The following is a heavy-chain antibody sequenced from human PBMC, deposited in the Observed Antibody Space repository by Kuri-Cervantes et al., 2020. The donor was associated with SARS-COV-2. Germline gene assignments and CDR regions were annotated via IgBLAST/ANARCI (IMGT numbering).Heavy chain of an antibody. CDR2: IKSKTDGGTT. J-gene: IGHJ6*03. Sequence: LSLTCAASGFTFRNAWMSWVRQAPGKGLEWVGRIKSKTDGGTTDYAAPVKGRFTISRDDSKNTLYLQMNSLKTEDTAVYYCTTGYPSSSSHYYYYYYMDVWGKGTTVTVSS. CDR3: TTGYPSSSSHYYYYYYMDV. V-gene: IGHV3-15*01. CDR1: GFTFRNAW. D-gene: IGHD6-6*01.